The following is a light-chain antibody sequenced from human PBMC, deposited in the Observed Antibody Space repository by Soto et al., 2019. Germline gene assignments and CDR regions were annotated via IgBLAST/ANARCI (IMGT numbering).Light chain of an antibody. V-gene: IGLV2-14*01. CDR2: EVS. CDR1: SSDIGNYDF. CDR3: RSYAGSDNAVV. J-gene: IGLJ2*01. Sequence: QSALTQPASVSGSPGQSITISCTGTSSDIGNYDFVSWYQQVPGTAPKAMIYEVSSRPSGVSNRFSGSKSGNTASLTISGLQAEDEADYYCRSYAGSDNAVVFGGGTKVTVL.